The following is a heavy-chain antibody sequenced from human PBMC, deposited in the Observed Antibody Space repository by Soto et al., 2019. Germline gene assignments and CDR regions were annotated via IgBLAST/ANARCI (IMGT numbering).Heavy chain of an antibody. CDR3: ARAYGDQGAPDY. D-gene: IGHD4-17*01. J-gene: IGHJ4*02. Sequence: QVQLQESGPGLVKPSQTLSLTCTVSGGSISSGDYYWSWIRQPPGKRLEWIVYIYYSGSTYYKPSLKSRDTISVNTSKNQSSLKLSSVTAADTAVYYCARAYGDQGAPDYWGQGTLVTVSS. CDR2: IYYSGST. V-gene: IGHV4-30-4*01. CDR1: GGSISSGDYY.